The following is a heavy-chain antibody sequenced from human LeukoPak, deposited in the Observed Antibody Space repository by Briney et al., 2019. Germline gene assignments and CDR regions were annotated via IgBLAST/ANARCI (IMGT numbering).Heavy chain of an antibody. CDR1: GESFSGYF. CDR3: ARRSIVVVPAASRTHRTFDY. Sequence: SETLSLTCAVYGESFSGYFWSWIRQPPGKGLEWIGEITHSGGTNYNPSLKSRVTISVDTSKNQFSLKLSSVTAADTAVYYCARRSIVVVPAASRTHRTFDYWGQGTLVTVSS. CDR2: ITHSGGT. V-gene: IGHV4-34*01. J-gene: IGHJ4*02. D-gene: IGHD2-2*01.